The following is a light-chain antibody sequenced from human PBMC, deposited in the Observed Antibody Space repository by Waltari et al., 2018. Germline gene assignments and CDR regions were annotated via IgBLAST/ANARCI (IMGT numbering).Light chain of an antibody. CDR2: AAS. CDR1: QSIDNH. CDR3: QQSFNSPRT. J-gene: IGKJ4*01. V-gene: IGKV1-39*01. Sequence: DIQMSQSPSSLSASVGDRVNVTCRASQSIDNHLNWYQQKPGKAPNLLSYAASNLQSGVPSRFSGSGSGTDFTLTISSLQPEDFVTYYCQQSFNSPRTFGGGTRVEIK.